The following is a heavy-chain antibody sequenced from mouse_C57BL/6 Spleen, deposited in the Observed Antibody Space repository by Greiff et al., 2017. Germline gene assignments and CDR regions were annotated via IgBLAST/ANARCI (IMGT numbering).Heavy chain of an antibody. V-gene: IGHV5-17*01. Sequence: DVMLVESGGGLVKPGGSLKLSCAASGFTFSDYGMHWVRQAPEKGLEWVAYISSGSSTIYYADTVKGRFTISRDNAKNTLFLQMTSLRSEDTAMYYCARMVTTRYFDVWGTGTTVTVSS. D-gene: IGHD2-2*01. CDR2: ISSGSSTI. J-gene: IGHJ1*03. CDR3: ARMVTTRYFDV. CDR1: GFTFSDYG.